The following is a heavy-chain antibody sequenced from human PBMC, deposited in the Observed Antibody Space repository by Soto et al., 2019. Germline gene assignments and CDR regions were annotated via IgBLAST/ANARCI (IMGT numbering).Heavy chain of an antibody. J-gene: IGHJ6*02. V-gene: IGHV3-11*01. D-gene: IGHD2-21*01. CDR1: GFTFSDYY. CDR2: ISSSGTTI. CDR3: ARGHSIFYGMDV. Sequence: QVQLVESGGGLVKPGGALRLSCAASGFTFSDYYMNWIRHAPGTGLEWVSYISSSGTTIYYADSVKGRFTISRDNGKNSLVLQMNSLRAEDTALYYCARGHSIFYGMDVWGQGTTVTVSS.